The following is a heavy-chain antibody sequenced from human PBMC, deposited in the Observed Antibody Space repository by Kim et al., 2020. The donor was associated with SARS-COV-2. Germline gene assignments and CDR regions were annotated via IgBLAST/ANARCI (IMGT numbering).Heavy chain of an antibody. J-gene: IGHJ6*02. D-gene: IGHD6-6*01. CDR3: ASTVYSSSSGRRYYYYGMDV. Sequence: SETLSLTCAVYGGSFSGYYWSWIRQPPGKGLEWIGEINHSGSTNYNPSLKSRVTISVDTSKNQFSLKLSSVTAADTAVYYCASTVYSSSSGRRYYYYGMDVWGQGTTVTVSS. CDR2: INHSGST. CDR1: GGSFSGYY. V-gene: IGHV4-34*01.